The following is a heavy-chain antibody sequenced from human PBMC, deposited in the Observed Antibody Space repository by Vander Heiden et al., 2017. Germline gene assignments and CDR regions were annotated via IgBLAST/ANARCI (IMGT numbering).Heavy chain of an antibody. J-gene: IGHJ4*02. CDR2: IYVSGST. CDR1: GCSIRSGGYY. Sequence: VQLQEAGPGLVKPSQTLSLTCTVSGCSIRSGGYYWSWIRQHPGKGLEWIGYIYVSGSTYYNPSLKSRVTISVDTSKNQFSLKLSSVTAADTAVYYCARGGDYGGCDYWGQGTLVTVSS. CDR3: ARGGDYGGCDY. D-gene: IGHD4-17*01. V-gene: IGHV4-31*03.